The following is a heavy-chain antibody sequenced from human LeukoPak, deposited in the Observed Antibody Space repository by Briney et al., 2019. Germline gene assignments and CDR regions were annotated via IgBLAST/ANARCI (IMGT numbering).Heavy chain of an antibody. CDR2: IREDGTEK. Sequence: GGSLRLACTASGFTFSGAWMTWVRQAPGKGLEWVANIREDGTEKNYVDSVKGRFTISRDNAKNSLFLQMSNLRDDDTAIYYCARHVGISFWGQGTLVTVSS. CDR3: ARHVGISF. V-gene: IGHV3-7*01. J-gene: IGHJ4*02. D-gene: IGHD7-27*01. CDR1: GFTFSGAW.